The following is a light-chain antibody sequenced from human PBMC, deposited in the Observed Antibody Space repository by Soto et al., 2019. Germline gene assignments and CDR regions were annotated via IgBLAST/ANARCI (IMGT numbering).Light chain of an antibody. V-gene: IGLV2-11*01. J-gene: IGLJ3*02. Sequence: QSVLTQPRSVSGSPGQSVTLSCTGTSSDVGSYNYVSWYQQHPGKAPKLMIDDVNKRPSGVPDRFSGSRSGNTASLTISGLQAEHEADYYCCSYAGSYTWVFGGGTKLPVL. CDR2: DVN. CDR1: SSDVGSYNY. CDR3: CSYAGSYTWV.